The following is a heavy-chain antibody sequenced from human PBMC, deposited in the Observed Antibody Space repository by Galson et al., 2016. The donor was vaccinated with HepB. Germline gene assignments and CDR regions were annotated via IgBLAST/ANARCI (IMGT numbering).Heavy chain of an antibody. Sequence: SCAVSGFTFEKYGVHWVRPAPGKGLDWVAVVWFDETTKYYADSMKGRFTISRDNSKNTVYLHMNSLRAEDTAVYYCAKDPGRDGGMDVWGQGTTVTVFS. CDR3: AKDPGRDGGMDV. D-gene: IGHD5-24*01. J-gene: IGHJ6*02. V-gene: IGHV3-33*06. CDR2: VWFDETTK. CDR1: GFTFEKYG.